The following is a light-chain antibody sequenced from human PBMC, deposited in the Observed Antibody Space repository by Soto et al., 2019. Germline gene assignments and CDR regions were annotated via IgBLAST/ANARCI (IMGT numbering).Light chain of an antibody. CDR2: NVF. CDR3: QQTYITPYT. J-gene: IGKJ2*01. Sequence: DIQMTQSPSSLSASVGDRVTITCRASQSISSYLNWYQQKPGNAPKLPIYNVFTLLSGVPSRFSGSGSGTDFTLTISSLQPEDFATYYCQQTYITPYTFGQGTKVDI. CDR1: QSISSY. V-gene: IGKV1-39*01.